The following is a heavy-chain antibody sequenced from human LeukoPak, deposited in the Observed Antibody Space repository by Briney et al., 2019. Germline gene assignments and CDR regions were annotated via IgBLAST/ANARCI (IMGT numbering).Heavy chain of an antibody. D-gene: IGHD3-22*01. V-gene: IGHV3-11*01. CDR1: GLTFSDYY. CDR3: ARDNYYDSSGYNYYYYGMDV. Sequence: GGSLRLSCAASGLTFSDYYMSWIRQAPGKGLEWVSYISSSGSTIYYADSVKGRFTISRDNAKNSLYLQMNSLRAEDTAVYYCARDNYYDSSGYNYYYYGMDVWGQGATVTVSS. CDR2: ISSSGSTI. J-gene: IGHJ6*02.